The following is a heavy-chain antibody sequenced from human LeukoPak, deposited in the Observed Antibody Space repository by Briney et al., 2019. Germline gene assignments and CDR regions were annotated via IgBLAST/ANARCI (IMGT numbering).Heavy chain of an antibody. J-gene: IGHJ4*02. Sequence: PGGSLRLSCAASGFTFSSYWMSWVRQAPGKGLEWVANIKQDGSEKYYVDSVKGGLTISRDNAKNSLYLQMNSLRAEDTAVYYCARQDRQLAVDYWGQGTLVTVSS. V-gene: IGHV3-7*01. CDR2: IKQDGSEK. D-gene: IGHD6-6*01. CDR3: ARQDRQLAVDY. CDR1: GFTFSSYW.